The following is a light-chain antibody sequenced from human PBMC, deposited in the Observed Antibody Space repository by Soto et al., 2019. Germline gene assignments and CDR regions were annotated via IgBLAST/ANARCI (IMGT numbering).Light chain of an antibody. V-gene: IGKV3-15*01. Sequence: EIVMTQSPATLSVSPGERATLSCRASQSVSSFLAWYQQKPGQAPRLLIYGASTRATGIPARFSGSGSGTEFTLTISSLQSEDFAVYSCQLYNNWPKTFGQGTKLEIK. CDR3: QLYNNWPKT. CDR1: QSVSSF. CDR2: GAS. J-gene: IGKJ2*01.